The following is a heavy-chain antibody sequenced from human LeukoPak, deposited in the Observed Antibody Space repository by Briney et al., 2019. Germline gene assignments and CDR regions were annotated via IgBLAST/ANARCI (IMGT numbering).Heavy chain of an antibody. CDR2: INHSGST. CDR3: ARGLKLWKFDY. D-gene: IGHD5-18*01. V-gene: IGHV4-34*01. CDR1: GGSFSGYY. J-gene: IGHJ4*02. Sequence: SETLSLTCAVYGGSFSGYYWSWIRHPPGKGLEWIGEINHSGSTNYNPSLKSRVTISVDTSKNQFSLKLSSVTAADTAVYYCARGLKLWKFDYWGQGTLVTVSS.